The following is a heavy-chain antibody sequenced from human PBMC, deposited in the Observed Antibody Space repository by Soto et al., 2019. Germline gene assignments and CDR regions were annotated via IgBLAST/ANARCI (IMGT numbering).Heavy chain of an antibody. V-gene: IGHV3-23*01. J-gene: IGHJ6*02. Sequence: PGGSLRLSCAASGFTVSSNYMSWVRQAPGKGLEWVSAISGSGGSTYYADSVKGRFTISRDNSKNTLYLQMNSLRAEDTAVYYCAKLNGGRDTIFGVVTGYYYYGMDVWGQGTTVTVSS. CDR3: AKLNGGRDTIFGVVTGYYYYGMDV. CDR2: ISGSGGST. D-gene: IGHD3-3*01. CDR1: GFTVSSNY.